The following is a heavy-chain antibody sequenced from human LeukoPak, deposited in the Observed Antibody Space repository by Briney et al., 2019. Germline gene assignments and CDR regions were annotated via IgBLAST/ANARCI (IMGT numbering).Heavy chain of an antibody. V-gene: IGHV1-69*05. CDR3: ASMSSDGSAERGYYYYMDV. J-gene: IGHJ6*03. Sequence: SVKVSCKASGGTFSSYAISWVRQAPGQGLEWRGGIMPIFGTANYAQKFQGRVTITTDKSTSSAYMELSSLRSEATAVYYCASMSSDGSAERGYYYYMDVWGKGTTVTVSS. CDR2: IMPIFGTA. CDR1: GGTFSSYA. D-gene: IGHD3-10*01.